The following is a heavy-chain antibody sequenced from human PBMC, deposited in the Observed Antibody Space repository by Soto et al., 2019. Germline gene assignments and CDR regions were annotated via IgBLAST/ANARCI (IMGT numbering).Heavy chain of an antibody. CDR2: IYRDGST. CDR1: GFIVSTNY. Sequence: EEQLVESGGGLIQPGGSLRLSCAASGFIVSTNYMNWVRQAPGKGLEWVSVIYRDGSTYYADSVMGRFTISRDNSKKTLYLQMNSLRVEDTAVYYCASGRAGRPLYYYGMDVWGQGTTVTVSS. CDR3: ASGRAGRPLYYYGMDV. J-gene: IGHJ6*02. V-gene: IGHV3-53*01. D-gene: IGHD6-13*01.